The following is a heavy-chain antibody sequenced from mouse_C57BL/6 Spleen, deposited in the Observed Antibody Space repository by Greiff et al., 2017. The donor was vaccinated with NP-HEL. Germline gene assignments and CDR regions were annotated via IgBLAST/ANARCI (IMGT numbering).Heavy chain of an antibody. CDR2: IHPNSGST. D-gene: IGHD1-1*01. V-gene: IGHV1-64*01. CDR3: ARFITTVVANYYAMDY. J-gene: IGHJ4*01. CDR1: GYTFTSYW. Sequence: VQLQQSGAELVKPGASVKLSCKASGYTFTSYWMHWVKQRPGQGLEWIGMIHPNSGSTNYNEKFKSKATLTVDKSSSTAYMQLSSLTSEDSAVYYCARFITTVVANYYAMDYWGQGTSVTVSS.